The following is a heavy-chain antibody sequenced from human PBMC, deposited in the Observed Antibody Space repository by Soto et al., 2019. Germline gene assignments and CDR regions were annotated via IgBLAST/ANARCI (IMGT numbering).Heavy chain of an antibody. CDR1: GYNFAVYC. V-gene: IGHV5-51*01. J-gene: IGHJ4*02. CDR2: IYPSDSDT. CDR3: ARGGVSTRTFDY. D-gene: IGHD3-3*01. Sequence: PGESLKFSCNGSGYNFAVYCIALVRQMPGKGLELMGIIYPSDSDTRYRPSFQGQVTISADKSISSAYLQWSSLRASDTAMYYCARGGVSTRTFDYWGQGTPVTVSS.